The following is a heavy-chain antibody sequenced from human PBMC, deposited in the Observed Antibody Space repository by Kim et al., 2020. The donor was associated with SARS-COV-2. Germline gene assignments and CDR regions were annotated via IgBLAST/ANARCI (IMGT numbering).Heavy chain of an antibody. CDR1: GDSVSSNSAA. J-gene: IGHJ4*02. D-gene: IGHD6-19*01. CDR3: ARGGWEFDY. CDR2: TYYRSKWYK. Sequence: SQTLSLTCAISGDSVSSNSAAWNWIRQSPSRGLEWLGRTYYRSKWYKDYALSVKSRITIIPDTSKNQFSLHLNSVTPDDTSVYYCARGGWEFDYWGQGTLVTVSS. V-gene: IGHV6-1*01.